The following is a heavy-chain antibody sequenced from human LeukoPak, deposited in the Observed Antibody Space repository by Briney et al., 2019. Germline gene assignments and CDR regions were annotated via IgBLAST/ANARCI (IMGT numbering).Heavy chain of an antibody. Sequence: ASVKVSCKASGYTFTGYYMHWVRPAPGQGLEWMGWINPSSGGTNYAQKFQGRVTMTRDTSISKAYMEQSRLRSDDTAVYYCARGTYYDSSGYDYWGQGTLVTVSS. CDR2: INPSSGGT. D-gene: IGHD3-22*01. J-gene: IGHJ4*02. CDR1: GYTFTGYY. V-gene: IGHV1-2*02. CDR3: ARGTYYDSSGYDY.